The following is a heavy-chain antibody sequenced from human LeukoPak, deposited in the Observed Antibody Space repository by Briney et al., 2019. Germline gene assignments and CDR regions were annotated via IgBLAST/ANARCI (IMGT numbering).Heavy chain of an antibody. CDR1: GYTFSSYY. J-gene: IGHJ4*02. CDR2: INPSGGST. D-gene: IGHD3-22*01. V-gene: IGHV1-46*01. CDR3: ARDDSSGPQVY. Sequence: GASVKVSCKASGYTFSSYYMHWVRQAPGQGLEWMGIINPSGGSTKYAQKLQGRVTMTRDTSTSTVYMELSSLRSEGTAVYYCARDDSSGPQVYWGQGTLVTVSS.